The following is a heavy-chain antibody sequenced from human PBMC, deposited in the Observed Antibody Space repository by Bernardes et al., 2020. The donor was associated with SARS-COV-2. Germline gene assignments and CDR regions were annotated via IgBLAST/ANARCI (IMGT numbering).Heavy chain of an antibody. J-gene: IGHJ4*02. D-gene: IGHD2-15*01. Sequence: ASVKVSCKTSGYSFTAYVIIWVRQAPGQGLESMGWISAYNGSTNYAQKFQGRVTMITDTSTSTAYMELRSLRSDDTAVYYCARGLISDCSGGRCYPDYGDYFDYWGQGTLLTVSS. CDR1: GYSFTAYV. CDR3: ARGLISDCSGGRCYPDYGDYFDY. V-gene: IGHV1-18*01. CDR2: ISAYNGST.